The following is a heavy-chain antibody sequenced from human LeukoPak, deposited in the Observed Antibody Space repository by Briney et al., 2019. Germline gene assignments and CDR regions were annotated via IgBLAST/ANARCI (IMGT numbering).Heavy chain of an antibody. CDR1: GGTFSSYA. CDR2: IIPIFGTA. Sequence: GASVKVSCKAPGGTFSSYAISWVRQAPGQGLEWMGGIIPIFGTANYAQKFQGRVTITADESTSTAYMELSSLRSEDTAVYYCARTYYYDSSGAPHYYYGMDVWGQGTTVTVSS. V-gene: IGHV1-69*13. J-gene: IGHJ6*02. D-gene: IGHD3-22*01. CDR3: ARTYYYDSSGAPHYYYGMDV.